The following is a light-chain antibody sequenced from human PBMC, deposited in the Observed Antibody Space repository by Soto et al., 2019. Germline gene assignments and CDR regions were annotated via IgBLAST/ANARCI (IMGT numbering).Light chain of an antibody. J-gene: IGLJ1*01. CDR3: SSYGGSNNRYV. Sequence: QSALTQPPSASGSPGQSGTISCTGTSSDVGGYNFVSWYQQHPGKVPKLIIYEVTKRPSGVPDRFSGSKSGNTASLTVSGLQAEDEADYDCSSYGGSNNRYVFGPGTTLAVL. CDR1: SSDVGGYNF. CDR2: EVT. V-gene: IGLV2-8*01.